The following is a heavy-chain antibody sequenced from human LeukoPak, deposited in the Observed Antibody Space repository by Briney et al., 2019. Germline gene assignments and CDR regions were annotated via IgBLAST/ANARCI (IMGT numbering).Heavy chain of an antibody. D-gene: IGHD3-22*01. Sequence: TGGSLRLSCAASGFTFSSYGMHWVRQAPGKGLEWVAVISYDGSNKYYADSVKGRFTISRDNSKNTLYLQMNSLRAEDTAVYYCASGSDNSGYNFYWGQGTLVTVSS. J-gene: IGHJ4*02. CDR1: GFTFSSYG. CDR3: ASGSDNSGYNFY. V-gene: IGHV3-30*03. CDR2: ISYDGSNK.